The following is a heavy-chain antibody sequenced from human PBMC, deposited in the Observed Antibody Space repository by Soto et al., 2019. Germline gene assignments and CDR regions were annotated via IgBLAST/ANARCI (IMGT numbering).Heavy chain of an antibody. J-gene: IGHJ6*02. CDR3: ARDLHPRSAQIAAAGTVYYYGMDV. Sequence: QVQLVQSGAEVKKPGSSVKVSCKASGGTFSSYAISWVRQAPGQGLEWMGGIIPIFGTANYAQKFQGRVTITADESTSTAYMELSSLRSEDTAVYYCARDLHPRSAQIAAAGTVYYYGMDVWGQGTTVTVSS. D-gene: IGHD6-13*01. CDR2: IIPIFGTA. CDR1: GGTFSSYA. V-gene: IGHV1-69*12.